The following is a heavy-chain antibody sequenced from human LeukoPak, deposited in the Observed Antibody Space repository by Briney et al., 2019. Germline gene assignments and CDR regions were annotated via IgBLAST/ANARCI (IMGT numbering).Heavy chain of an antibody. CDR2: ISGSGGST. CDR3: AKRGGWYNYYYYMDV. D-gene: IGHD3-10*01. J-gene: IGHJ6*03. Sequence: GGSLRLSCAASGFTFSSYAMSWVRQAPGKGLEWVSAISGSGGSTYYAGSVKGRFTISRDNSKNTLYLQMNSLRAEDTAVYYCAKRGGWYNYYYYMDVWGKGTTVTVSS. CDR1: GFTFSSYA. V-gene: IGHV3-23*01.